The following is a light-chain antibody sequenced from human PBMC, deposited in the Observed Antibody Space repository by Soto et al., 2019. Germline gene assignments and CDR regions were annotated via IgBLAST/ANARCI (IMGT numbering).Light chain of an antibody. CDR2: EVS. CDR3: SSYAGSNNLV. J-gene: IGLJ2*01. Sequence: QSALTQPPSASGSTGQSVTISCTGASSDVGDYNYVSWYQQHPGKAPKLMIYEVSKRPSGVPDRFSGYKSGNTASLTVSGLQAEDEADYYCSSYAGSNNLVFGGGTKLTVL. V-gene: IGLV2-8*01. CDR1: SSDVGDYNY.